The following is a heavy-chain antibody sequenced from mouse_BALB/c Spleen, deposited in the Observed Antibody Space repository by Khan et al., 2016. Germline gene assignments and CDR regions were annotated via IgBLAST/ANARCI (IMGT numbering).Heavy chain of an antibody. Sequence: VQLQESGAELVRPGSSVKISCKASGYAFSGYWMNWVKQRPGQGLEWIGQIYPGDGDTNYNGKFKCKATLTADKSSSTAYMQLSSLTSEDSAVYFCARGTPFASWGQGTLVTVSA. CDR3: ARGTPFAS. CDR2: IYPGDGDT. J-gene: IGHJ3*01. V-gene: IGHV1-80*01. CDR1: GYAFSGYW. D-gene: IGHD2-14*01.